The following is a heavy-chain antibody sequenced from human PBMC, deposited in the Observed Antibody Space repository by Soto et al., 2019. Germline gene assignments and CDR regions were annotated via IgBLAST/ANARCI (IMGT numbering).Heavy chain of an antibody. Sequence: QVQLVESGGGVVQPGRSLRLSCAASGFTFSSYGMHWVRQAPGKGLEWVAVISYDGSNKYYADSVKGRFTISRDNSKNTLYLQMNSLRAEDTAVYYCAKLYSSSWYGIYYYYYYSMDVWGQGTTVTVSS. V-gene: IGHV3-30*18. J-gene: IGHJ6*02. CDR1: GFTFSSYG. D-gene: IGHD6-13*01. CDR3: AKLYSSSWYGIYYYYYYSMDV. CDR2: ISYDGSNK.